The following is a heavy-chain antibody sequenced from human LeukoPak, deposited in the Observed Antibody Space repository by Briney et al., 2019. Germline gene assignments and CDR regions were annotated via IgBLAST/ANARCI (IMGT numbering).Heavy chain of an antibody. V-gene: IGHV4-61*02. CDR1: GGSISSGSYY. J-gene: IGHJ6*04. Sequence: SETLSLTCTVSGGSISSGSYYWSWIRQPAGKGLEWIGRIYTSGSTNYSPSLKSRVTISVDTSKNQFSLKLSSVTAADTAVYYCARENENLTGYHYYYYGMDVWGKGTTVTVSS. CDR3: ARENENLTGYHYYYYGMDV. D-gene: IGHD3-9*01. CDR2: IYTSGST.